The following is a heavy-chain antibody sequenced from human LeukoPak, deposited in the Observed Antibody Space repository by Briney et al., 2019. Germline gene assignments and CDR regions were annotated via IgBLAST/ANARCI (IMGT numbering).Heavy chain of an antibody. CDR1: GFTFSHYS. D-gene: IGHD6-19*01. CDR3: ARVQRGIAVALDY. Sequence: PGGSLRLSCAASGFTFSHYSMNWVRQAPGKGLEWVSFISSSSSYIYCADSVKGRFTISRDNARNSLYLQVNSLRAEDTAVYYCARVQRGIAVALDYWGQGTLATVSS. V-gene: IGHV3-21*01. CDR2: ISSSSSYI. J-gene: IGHJ4*02.